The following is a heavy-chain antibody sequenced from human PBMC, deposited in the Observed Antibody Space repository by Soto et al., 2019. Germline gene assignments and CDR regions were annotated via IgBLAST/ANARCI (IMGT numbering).Heavy chain of an antibody. J-gene: IGHJ4*02. D-gene: IGHD6-13*01. CDR1: GYTFTSYG. Sequence: GASGNVSCKASGYTFTSYGISWVRQAPGQGLEWMAWINPYNGNTKYAEKFLGRVTVTTDTSTATAYMDVRSLTSDDKAVFYCSRVGVGLAAPRVWPYWGQGTPVTVSS. V-gene: IGHV1-18*01. CDR2: INPYNGNT. CDR3: SRVGVGLAAPRVWPY.